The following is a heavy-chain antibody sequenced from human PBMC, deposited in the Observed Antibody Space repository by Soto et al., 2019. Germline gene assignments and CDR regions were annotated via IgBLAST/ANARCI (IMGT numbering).Heavy chain of an antibody. CDR3: ARDNGMAGSFDP. D-gene: IGHD2-8*01. Sequence: AGSLRLSCASSGFTFSSYSMNWARQAPGKGLEWIAYIISSSATTSYADSVKGRFTISRDNAKSSLYLQMNSLRDEDTAVYYCARDNGMAGSFDPWGQGTLVTVS. J-gene: IGHJ5*02. V-gene: IGHV3-48*02. CDR2: IISSSATT. CDR1: GFTFSSYS.